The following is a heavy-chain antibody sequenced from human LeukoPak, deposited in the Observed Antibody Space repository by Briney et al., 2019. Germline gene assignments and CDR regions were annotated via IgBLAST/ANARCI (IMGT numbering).Heavy chain of an antibody. CDR1: GYTFTGYY. Sequence: ASVKVSCKASGYTFTGYYMHWVRQAPGQGLEWMGWINPNSGGTNYAQKFQGRVTMTRDTSISTAYMELRRLRSDDTAVYYCARDGHYDYVWGSYRGYYYYGMDVWGQGTTVTVSS. CDR3: ARDGHYDYVWGSYRGYYYYGMDV. V-gene: IGHV1-2*02. CDR2: INPNSGGT. D-gene: IGHD3-16*02. J-gene: IGHJ6*02.